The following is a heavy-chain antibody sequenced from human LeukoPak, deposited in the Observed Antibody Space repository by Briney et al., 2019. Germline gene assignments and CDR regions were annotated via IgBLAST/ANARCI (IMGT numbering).Heavy chain of an antibody. D-gene: IGHD6-19*01. CDR1: GFTFSSYA. J-gene: IGHJ4*02. CDR2: ISYDGSNK. CDR3: AKGSSGWYLDYFDY. V-gene: IGHV3-30-3*01. Sequence: PGGSLRLSCAASGFTFSSYAMHWVRQAPGKGLEWVAVISYDGSNKYYADSVKGRFTISRDNSKNTLYLQMNSLRAEDTAVYYCAKGSSGWYLDYFDYWGQGTLVTVSS.